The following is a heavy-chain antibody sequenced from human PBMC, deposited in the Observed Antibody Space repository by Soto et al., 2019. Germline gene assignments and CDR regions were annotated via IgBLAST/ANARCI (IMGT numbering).Heavy chain of an antibody. CDR2: LSGSGDRT. V-gene: IGHV3-23*01. J-gene: IGHJ6*02. CDR1: GFTFSSYG. Sequence: PGGSLRLSCAASGFTFSSYGMSWVRQAPGKGPEWVSTLSGSGDRTDYADSVRGRFTISRDNSKNTVYLQMNSLRTEDTAIYYCAKSNQIFGVLIDYYYYGMDVWGQRTTFTVSS. D-gene: IGHD3-3*01. CDR3: AKSNQIFGVLIDYYYYGMDV.